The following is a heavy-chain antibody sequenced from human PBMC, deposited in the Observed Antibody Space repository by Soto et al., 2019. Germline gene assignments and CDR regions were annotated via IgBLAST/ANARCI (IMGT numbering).Heavy chain of an antibody. D-gene: IGHD3-10*01. CDR2: IIPIFGTA. CDR1: GGTFSSYA. CDR3: ARDYGYYYGSGSYYMHGFDY. J-gene: IGHJ4*02. Sequence: SSVKVSCKASGGTFSSYAISWVRQAPGQGLEWMGGIIPIFGTANYAQKFQGRVTITADESTSTAYMELSSLRSEDTAVYYCARDYGYYYGSGSYYMHGFDYWGQGTLVTVSS. V-gene: IGHV1-69*13.